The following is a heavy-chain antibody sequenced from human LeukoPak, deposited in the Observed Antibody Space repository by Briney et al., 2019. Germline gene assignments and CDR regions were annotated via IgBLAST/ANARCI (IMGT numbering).Heavy chain of an antibody. CDR2: ISSSSSYI. V-gene: IGHV3-21*01. CDR3: ARRVRGYSYGYYFDH. D-gene: IGHD5-18*01. J-gene: IGHJ4*02. Sequence: PGGSLRLSCAASGFTFSSYSMNWVRQAPGKGLEWVSCISSSSSYIYYADSVKGRFTISRDNAKNSLYLQMNSLRAEDTAVYYCARRVRGYSYGYYFDHWGQGTLVTVSS. CDR1: GFTFSSYS.